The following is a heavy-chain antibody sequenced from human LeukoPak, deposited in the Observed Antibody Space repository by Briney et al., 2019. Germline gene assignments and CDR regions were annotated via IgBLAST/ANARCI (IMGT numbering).Heavy chain of an antibody. CDR3: ARHSGGGTTDI. J-gene: IGHJ3*02. Sequence: PSETLSLTCAVYGGSFSGYYWSWIRQPPGKGLGWIGEINHSGSTNYNPSLKSRVTISVDTSKNQFSLKLSSVTAADTAVYYCARHSGGGTTDIRGQGTMVTVSS. CDR1: GGSFSGYY. D-gene: IGHD1-1*01. CDR2: INHSGST. V-gene: IGHV4-34*01.